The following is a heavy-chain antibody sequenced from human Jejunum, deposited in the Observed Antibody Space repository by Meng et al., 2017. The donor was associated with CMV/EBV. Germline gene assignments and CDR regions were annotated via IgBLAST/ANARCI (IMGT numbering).Heavy chain of an antibody. Sequence: HLQAAALGLGKPSETPARTCTVPGDPISTHYWSWIRQPAGRGLEWIGRSGNGGDTYYNPSLNRRVTVSIDTSKNQFSLTLTSVTAADTAVYYCARDSQGRDPWYFDLWGPGTLVTVSS. CDR1: GDPISTHY. CDR3: ARDSQGRDPWYFDL. J-gene: IGHJ2*01. V-gene: IGHV4-4*07. CDR2: SGNGGDT.